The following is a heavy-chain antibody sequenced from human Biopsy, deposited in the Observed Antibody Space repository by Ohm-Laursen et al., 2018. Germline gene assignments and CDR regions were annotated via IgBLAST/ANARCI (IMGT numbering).Heavy chain of an antibody. CDR1: GGSLSNFY. CDR2: ISYRGTT. V-gene: IGHV4-39*01. Sequence: SETLSLTCSVSGGSLSNFYWGWIRQPPGKGLEWIGSISYRGTTSYNPSLKSRVAISVDTSKNQLSLSLNSVTAADTAVFYCARLRGGVVINYSWFDPWGQGILVTVSS. J-gene: IGHJ5*02. CDR3: ARLRGGVVINYSWFDP. D-gene: IGHD3-3*01.